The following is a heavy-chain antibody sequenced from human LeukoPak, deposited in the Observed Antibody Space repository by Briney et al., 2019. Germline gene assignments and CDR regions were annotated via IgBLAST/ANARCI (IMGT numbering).Heavy chain of an antibody. CDR2: ISRDESNK. D-gene: IGHD2-15*01. V-gene: IGHV3-30*03. J-gene: IGHJ6*02. CDR1: GLTFSNYA. Sequence: PGGSLRLSCAASGLTFSNYAMSWVRQAPGKGLEWVAVISRDESNKYYGDSVKGRFTISRDNSKNTLYLHMNSLRAEDTAVYYCARVRYCSGGSCYFYNAMDVWGQGTTVTVSS. CDR3: ARVRYCSGGSCYFYNAMDV.